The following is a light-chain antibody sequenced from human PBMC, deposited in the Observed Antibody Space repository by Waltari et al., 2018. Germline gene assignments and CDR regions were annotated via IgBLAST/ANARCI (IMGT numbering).Light chain of an antibody. CDR2: WAS. Sequence: DIVMTQSPDSLAVSLGERATVDCKSSQNVLYSPNNKSFLAWFPQKLGQPPKLLIYWASTRESGVPVRFSGSGSGRDFTLTISSLQAEDVAVYYCQQYYSIPWTFGQGTKVEIK. CDR3: QQYYSIPWT. J-gene: IGKJ1*01. V-gene: IGKV4-1*01. CDR1: QNVLYSPNNKSF.